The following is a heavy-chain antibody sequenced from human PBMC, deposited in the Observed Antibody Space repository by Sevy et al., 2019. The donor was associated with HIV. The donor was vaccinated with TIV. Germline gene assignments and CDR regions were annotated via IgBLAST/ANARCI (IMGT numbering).Heavy chain of an antibody. CDR1: GFNFDDYA. D-gene: IGHD3-10*01. CDR2: ISWNSGNI. CDR3: AKGPGGD. Sequence: GGYLRLSCAASGFNFDDYAMQWVRQAPGKGLEWVSGISWNSGNIGYADSVKGRFTISRDNAKNFLYLQMNSLRVEDTALYYCAKGPGGDWGQGTLVNVSS. V-gene: IGHV3-9*01. J-gene: IGHJ4*02.